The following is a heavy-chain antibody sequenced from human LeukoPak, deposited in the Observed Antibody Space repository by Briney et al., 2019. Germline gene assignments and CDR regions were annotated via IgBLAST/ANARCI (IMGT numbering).Heavy chain of an antibody. J-gene: IGHJ4*02. D-gene: IGHD3-22*01. CDR2: ISGSGGST. CDR3: AKDAFNYYDSSGYIDY. V-gene: IGHV3-23*01. Sequence: GGSLRLSCAASGFTFSSYAMSWVRQAPGEGLEWVSAISGSGGSTYHADSVKGRFTISRDNSKNTLYLQMNSLRAEDTAVYYCAKDAFNYYDSSGYIDYWGQGTLVTVSS. CDR1: GFTFSSYA.